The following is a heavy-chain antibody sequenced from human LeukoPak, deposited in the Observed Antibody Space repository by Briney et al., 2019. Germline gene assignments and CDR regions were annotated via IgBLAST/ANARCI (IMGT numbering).Heavy chain of an antibody. CDR2: FNPNSGGT. J-gene: IGHJ4*02. CDR3: ARGWYSSGWLDY. CDR1: GYTFTGHY. V-gene: IGHV1-2*02. Sequence: ASVKVSCKTSGYTFTGHYMHWVRQAPGQGLEWMGWFNPNSGGTNYAQKFQGRVTMTRDTSISTAYMELSRLRSDDTALYYCARGWYSSGWLDYWGQGTLVTVSS. D-gene: IGHD6-19*01.